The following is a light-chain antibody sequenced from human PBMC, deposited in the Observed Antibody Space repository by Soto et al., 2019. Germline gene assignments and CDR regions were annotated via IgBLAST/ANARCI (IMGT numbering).Light chain of an antibody. CDR2: EGS. CDR3: CSYAGRWV. J-gene: IGLJ2*01. V-gene: IGLV2-23*01. CDR1: SSDVGSYNL. Sequence: QSALTQPASASGSPGQSITISCTGTSSDVGSYNLVSWYQQHPGKAPKLMIYEGSKRPSWVSNRFSGSKSGNTASLTISGLQAEDEADYYCCSYAGRWVFGGGTKLTVL.